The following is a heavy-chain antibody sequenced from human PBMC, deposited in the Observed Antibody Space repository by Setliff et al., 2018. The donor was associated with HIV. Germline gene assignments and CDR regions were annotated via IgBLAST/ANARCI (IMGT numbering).Heavy chain of an antibody. CDR3: ARDLGSSSSMDP. J-gene: IGHJ5*02. CDR1: GYSFNRYF. D-gene: IGHD6-6*01. Sequence: ASVKVSCQASGYSFNRYFMHWVRQAPGQGLEWMGWINPSSAGTKSAQKFQGRVTMTRDTSINTAYMELSRLKSDDTAVYYCARDLGSSSSMDPWGQGTLVTASS. V-gene: IGHV1-2*02. CDR2: INPSSAGT.